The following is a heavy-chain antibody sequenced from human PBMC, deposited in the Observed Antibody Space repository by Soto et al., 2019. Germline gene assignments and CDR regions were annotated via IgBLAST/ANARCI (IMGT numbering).Heavy chain of an antibody. J-gene: IGHJ6*03. Sequence: GASVKVSCKASGYTFTSYDINWVRQATGQGLEWMGWMNPNSGNTGYAQKFQGRVTMTRNTSISTAYMELSSLRSEDTAVYYCARGPAGDYYYYYYMDVWGKGTTVTSP. CDR1: GYTFTSYD. CDR2: MNPNSGNT. CDR3: ARGPAGDYYYYYYMDV. V-gene: IGHV1-8*01.